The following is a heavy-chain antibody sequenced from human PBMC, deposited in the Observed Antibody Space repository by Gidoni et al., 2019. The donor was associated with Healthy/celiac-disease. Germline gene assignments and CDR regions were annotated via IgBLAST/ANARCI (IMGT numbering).Heavy chain of an antibody. V-gene: IGHV3-21*01. D-gene: IGHD2-21*01. Sequence: EVQLVASGGGLVTPGGSLRLSCAASGSPFSSYSMNWVRQAPRKGLEWVSSISSSSSYIYYADSVKGRFTISRDNAKNSLYLQMNSLRAEDTAVYYCARDKGLGNCGGDCYSGDFDYWGQGTLVTVSS. CDR1: GSPFSSYS. J-gene: IGHJ4*02. CDR3: ARDKGLGNCGGDCYSGDFDY. CDR2: ISSSSSYI.